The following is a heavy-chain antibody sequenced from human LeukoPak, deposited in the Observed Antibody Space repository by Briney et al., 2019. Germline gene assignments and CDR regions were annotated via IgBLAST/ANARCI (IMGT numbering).Heavy chain of an antibody. CDR3: ARERWELPFDY. V-gene: IGHV4-61*02. Sequence: SETLSLTCTVSGGSISCGSYYWSWIRQPAGKGLEWIGRIYTSGSTNYNPSLKSRVTISVDTSKNQFSLKLSSVTAADTAVYYCARERWELPFDYWGQGTLVTVSS. D-gene: IGHD1-26*01. CDR1: GGSISCGSYY. CDR2: IYTSGST. J-gene: IGHJ4*02.